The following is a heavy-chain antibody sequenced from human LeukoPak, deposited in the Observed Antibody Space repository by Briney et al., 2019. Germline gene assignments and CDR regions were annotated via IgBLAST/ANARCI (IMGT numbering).Heavy chain of an antibody. Sequence: SVKVFCKASGGTFSSYAISWVRQAPGQGLEWMGGIIPIFGTANYAQKFQGRVTITADESTSTAYMELSSLRSEDTAVYYCARTYYYDSSGYYWYNWFDPWGQGTLVTVSS. CDR1: GGTFSSYA. CDR3: ARTYYYDSSGYYWYNWFDP. D-gene: IGHD3-22*01. CDR2: IIPIFGTA. V-gene: IGHV1-69*13. J-gene: IGHJ5*02.